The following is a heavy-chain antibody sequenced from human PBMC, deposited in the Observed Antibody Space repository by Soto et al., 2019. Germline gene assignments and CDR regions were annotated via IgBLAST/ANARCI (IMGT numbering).Heavy chain of an antibody. CDR2: IKQDGSEK. Sequence: GGSLRLSCAASGFSFSSYWMSWVRQASGKGLEWVANIKQDGSEKYYVDSVKGRFTLSRDNAKNSLQLQMSSLRHEDTAIYFCARVAYGNGWIFDYWGQGTLVTVSS. CDR3: ARVAYGNGWIFDY. CDR1: GFSFSSYW. D-gene: IGHD6-19*01. V-gene: IGHV3-7*03. J-gene: IGHJ4*01.